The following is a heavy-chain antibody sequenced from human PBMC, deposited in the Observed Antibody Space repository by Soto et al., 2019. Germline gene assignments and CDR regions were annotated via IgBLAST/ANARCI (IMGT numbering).Heavy chain of an antibody. CDR3: ARVERGTATTVVDSFDI. CDR2: MSHSGGT. J-gene: IGHJ3*02. Sequence: QVQLQQWGAGLLKPSETLSLICAVFGGSVNSGNYYWSWIRQRPGKGLKWIGEMSHSGGTHFNPSLKSRVTISVDTSKNQFSLKMSSVTAADTALYYCARVERGTATTVVDSFDIWGPWTMVTVSS. D-gene: IGHD1-1*01. V-gene: IGHV4-34*01. CDR1: GGSVNSGNYY.